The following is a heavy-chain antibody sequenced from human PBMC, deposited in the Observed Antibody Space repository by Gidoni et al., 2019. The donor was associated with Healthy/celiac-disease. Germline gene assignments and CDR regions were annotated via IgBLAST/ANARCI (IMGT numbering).Heavy chain of an antibody. CDR2: IIPIFGTA. V-gene: IGHV1-69*01. CDR3: ARDPPMGGNPG. Sequence: KKPGSSVKVPCQASGATFSNYAISWVRQAPGQGLEWMGAIIPIFGTANYAQKFQGRVTITADESTSTAYMELSSLRSEDTAVYYCARDPPMGGNPGWGQGTLVTVSS. CDR1: GATFSNYA. D-gene: IGHD2-8*01. J-gene: IGHJ4*02.